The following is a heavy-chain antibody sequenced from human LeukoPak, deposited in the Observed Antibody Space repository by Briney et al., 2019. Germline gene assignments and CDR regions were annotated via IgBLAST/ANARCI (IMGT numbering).Heavy chain of an antibody. CDR2: IRSKAYGGTT. J-gene: IGHJ4*02. D-gene: IGHD3-22*01. V-gene: IGHV3-49*04. CDR1: GFTFGDYA. Sequence: GRSLTLSCTTSGFTFGDYAMSWVRLAPGKGLEWLGFIRSKAYGGTTDYAASVKGRFAISRDDSKSIAYLQMNSLKSEETAMYYCTRESSLNYYDSSGYYYGDYWGQGTLVTVSS. CDR3: TRESSLNYYDSSGYYYGDY.